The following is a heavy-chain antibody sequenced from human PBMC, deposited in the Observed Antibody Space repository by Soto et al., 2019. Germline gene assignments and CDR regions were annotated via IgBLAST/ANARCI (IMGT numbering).Heavy chain of an antibody. Sequence: SVKVSCKXSGGTFSSYAISWVRQAPGQGLEWMGGIIPIFGTANYAQKFQGRVTITADESTSTAYMELSSLRSEDTAVYYCASPPPSYSRWSYFDYWGQGTLVTVS. J-gene: IGHJ4*02. CDR2: IIPIFGTA. V-gene: IGHV1-69*13. D-gene: IGHD6-13*01. CDR3: ASPPPSYSRWSYFDY. CDR1: GGTFSSYA.